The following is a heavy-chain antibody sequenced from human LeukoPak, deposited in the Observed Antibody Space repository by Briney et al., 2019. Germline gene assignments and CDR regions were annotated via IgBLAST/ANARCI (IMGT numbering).Heavy chain of an antibody. D-gene: IGHD6-19*01. CDR2: MNPNSGNT. J-gene: IGHJ5*02. CDR1: GYTFTSYD. V-gene: IGHV1-8*01. CDR3: AREKRVAGSRGGFDP. Sequence: ASVKVSCKASGYTFTSYDINWVRQANGQGLEWIGWMNPNSGNTGYAQKFQGRVTMTRNTSISTAYMELSRLRSDDTAVYYCAREKRVAGSRGGFDPWGQGTLVTVSS.